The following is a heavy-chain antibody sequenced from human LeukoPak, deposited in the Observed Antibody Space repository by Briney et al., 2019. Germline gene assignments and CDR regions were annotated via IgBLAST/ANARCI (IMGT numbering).Heavy chain of an antibody. J-gene: IGHJ5*02. V-gene: IGHV1-69*13. D-gene: IGHD1-1*01. CDR1: GGTFSSYA. Sequence: ASVKVSCKASGGTFSSYAISWVRQAPGQGLEWMGGIIPIFGTANYAQKFQGRVTITPDESTSTAYMELSSLRSEDTAVYYCARMWNWNGGGSWFDPWGQGTLVTVSS. CDR3: ARMWNWNGGGSWFDP. CDR2: IIPIFGTA.